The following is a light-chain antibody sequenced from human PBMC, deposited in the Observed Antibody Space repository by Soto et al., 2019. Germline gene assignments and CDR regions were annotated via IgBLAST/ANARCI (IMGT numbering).Light chain of an antibody. CDR2: DAS. V-gene: IGKV1-13*02. J-gene: IGKJ3*01. CDR3: QQSYSTPFT. CDR1: QGIGSA. Sequence: AAQLTQSPSSLSASVGDRVTISCRASQGIGSALAWYQQKPGKAPKVLIYDASSLKSGVPSRFSGSGSGTDFTLTISSLQPEDFATYYCQQSYSTPFTFGPGTKVDIK.